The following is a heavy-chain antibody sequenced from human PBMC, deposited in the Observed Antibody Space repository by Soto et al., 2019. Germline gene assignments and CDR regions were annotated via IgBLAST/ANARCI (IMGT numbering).Heavy chain of an antibody. D-gene: IGHD6-19*01. V-gene: IGHV3-30-3*01. CDR3: ARDPERKSSGWYEWWFDP. CDR1: GFTFSSYA. Sequence: GGSLRLSCAASGFTFSSYAMHWVRQAPGKGLEWVAVISYDGSNKYYADSVKGRFTISRDNSKNTLYLQMNSLRAEDTAVYYCARDPERKSSGWYEWWFDPWGQGTLVTVSS. J-gene: IGHJ5*02. CDR2: ISYDGSNK.